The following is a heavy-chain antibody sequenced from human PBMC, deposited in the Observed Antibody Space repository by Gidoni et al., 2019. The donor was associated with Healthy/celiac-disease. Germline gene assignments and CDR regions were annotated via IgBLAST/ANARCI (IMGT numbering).Heavy chain of an antibody. J-gene: IGHJ4*02. Sequence: EVQLVESGGGLVQPGRSLRLSCTASGFTFVDYAMSCFRQAPGKGLEWVGFIRSKAYGGTTEYAASVKGRFTISRDDSKSIAYLQMNSLKTEDTAVYYCTRRLYSSGWNICHYWGQGTLVTVSS. CDR1: GFTFVDYA. D-gene: IGHD6-19*01. CDR3: TRRLYSSGWNICHY. V-gene: IGHV3-49*03. CDR2: IRSKAYGGTT.